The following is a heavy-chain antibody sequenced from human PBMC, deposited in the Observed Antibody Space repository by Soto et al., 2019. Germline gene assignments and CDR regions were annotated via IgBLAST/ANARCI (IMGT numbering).Heavy chain of an antibody. Sequence: GGSLRLSCTASGFSFSDYSFNWVRQAPGKGLEWVSSITHTGTNAYYADSVKGRFTISKDSADNSLILQMTSLRAEDTAVYHCAREGALKPFSSWGQGALVTVSS. CDR3: AREGALKPFSS. CDR2: ITHTGTNA. V-gene: IGHV3-21*06. CDR1: GFSFSDYS. J-gene: IGHJ5*02.